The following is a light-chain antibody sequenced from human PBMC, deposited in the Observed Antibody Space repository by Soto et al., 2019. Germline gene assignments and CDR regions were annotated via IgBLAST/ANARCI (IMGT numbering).Light chain of an antibody. CDR2: QTS. V-gene: IGKV1-5*03. CDR1: ESISKY. CDR3: QQSKTLYT. Sequence: DIQMTQSPATLSASVGDRVTLTCRASESISKYLAWYQQKPGKAPKLLIYQTSSLESGVPSRFSGSGSGTEFTLTISSLQPDDFATYYCQQSKTLYTFGQETKLEIK. J-gene: IGKJ2*01.